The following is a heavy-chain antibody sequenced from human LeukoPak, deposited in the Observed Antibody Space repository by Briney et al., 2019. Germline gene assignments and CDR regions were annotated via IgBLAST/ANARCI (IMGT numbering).Heavy chain of an antibody. CDR3: ARVVPRVSAILIAFFSDYYAMDV. CDR1: GFTFSSYT. Sequence: GGSLRLSCVASGFTFSSYTLNWVRQAPGKGLEWVSSISGNSLQTNYADSVKGRFTISRDNAKNSLHLQMNGLRVEDTAIYYCARVVPRVSAILIAFFSDYYAMDVWGQGTAVTVSS. J-gene: IGHJ6*02. D-gene: IGHD2-21*01. CDR2: ISGNSLQT. V-gene: IGHV3-21*06.